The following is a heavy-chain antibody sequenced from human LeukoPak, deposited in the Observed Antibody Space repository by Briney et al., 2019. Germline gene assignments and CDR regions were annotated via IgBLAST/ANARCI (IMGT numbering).Heavy chain of an antibody. D-gene: IGHD2/OR15-2a*01. V-gene: IGHV3-21*04. CDR1: GFSFSSYS. J-gene: IGHJ4*02. CDR2: ISSSSTYI. CDR3: VRNNNNDY. Sequence: GGSLRLSCAASGFSFSSYSMNWVRQAPGKGLEWVSSISSSSTYIYYADSVKGRFTTSRDISLHLQMNSLRVEDTAVYYCVRNNNNDYWGQGTLVTVSS.